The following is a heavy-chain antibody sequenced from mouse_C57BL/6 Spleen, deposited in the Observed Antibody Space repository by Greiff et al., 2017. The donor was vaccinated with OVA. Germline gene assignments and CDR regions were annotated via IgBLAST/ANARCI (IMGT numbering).Heavy chain of an antibody. CDR3: ARGPPGDYFDY. CDR1: GYTVTSYW. V-gene: IGHV1-50*01. Sequence: QSCKAFGYTVTSYWMQWVKQRSGQGLEWIGEIDPSNSNTNYNQKFKGKATLTVDTSSSTAYMQLSSLTSEDSAVYYCARGPPGDYFDYWGQGTTLTVSS. CDR2: IDPSNSNT. J-gene: IGHJ2*01.